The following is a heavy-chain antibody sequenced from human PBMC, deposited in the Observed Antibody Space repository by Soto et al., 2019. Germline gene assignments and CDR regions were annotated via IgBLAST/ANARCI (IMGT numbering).Heavy chain of an antibody. CDR3: AKDRGAIRWSEEHYYFDY. D-gene: IGHD4-17*01. CDR1: GFSFTNAW. J-gene: IGHJ4*02. Sequence: GSLRLSCAASGFSFTNAWMNWVRQAPGKGLEWVAVILYDGSKKYYADSMKGRFTISRDNSKNTMYLQMDSMSDEDTAVYYCAKDRGAIRWSEEHYYFDYWGQGAMLTVSS. V-gene: IGHV3-30*18. CDR2: ILYDGSKK.